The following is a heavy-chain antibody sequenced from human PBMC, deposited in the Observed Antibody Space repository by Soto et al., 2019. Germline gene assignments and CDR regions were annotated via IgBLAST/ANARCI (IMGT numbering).Heavy chain of an antibody. CDR2: ISSSGSTI. CDR3: ARVPYKYGRGRGPPPVDY. Sequence: QVPLVESGGGLVKPGGSLRLSCAATGFTFSDYYMSWNRQAHGTGLEWVSDISSSGSTIYYADSMKGRFTISRDKAKNSLCLQMNSLRADDTAVYSCARVPYKYGRGRGPPPVDYWGQGTLGTVSS. CDR1: GFTFSDYY. J-gene: IGHJ4*02. D-gene: IGHD3-16*01. V-gene: IGHV3-11*01.